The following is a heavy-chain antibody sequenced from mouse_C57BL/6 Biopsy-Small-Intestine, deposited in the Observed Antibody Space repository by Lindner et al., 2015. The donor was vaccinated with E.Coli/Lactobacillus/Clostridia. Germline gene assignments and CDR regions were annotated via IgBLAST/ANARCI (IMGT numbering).Heavy chain of an antibody. V-gene: IGHV1-63*01. J-gene: IGHJ2*02. CDR1: GFTFTNYW. CDR3: ARGTDYFDY. D-gene: IGHD3-3*01. CDR2: IYPGGSYT. Sequence: VQLQESGAELVRPGTSVKMSCKASGFTFTNYWIAWVKQRPGHGLEWIGDIYPGGSYTNYNERFKGRATLTADKSSNTAYMQFSNLTSEDSAFYYCARGTDYFDYWGQGTSLTVSS.